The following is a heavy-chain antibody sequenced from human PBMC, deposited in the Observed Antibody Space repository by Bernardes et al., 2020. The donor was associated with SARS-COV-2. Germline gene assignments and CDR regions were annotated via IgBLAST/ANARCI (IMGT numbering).Heavy chain of an antibody. D-gene: IGHD3-9*01. V-gene: IGHV4-34*01. CDR2: IDQSGKT. Sequence: SETLSLTCGVYGGAFSGHYWSWIRQPPGKGLEWIGAIDQSGKTNYNPSLKSRVTMSVDTSNKQFFLKLNSVTAADTAVYYCARGRILRYFDWFGRGPDDFGGQGTLVTVSS. J-gene: IGHJ4*02. CDR3: ARGRILRYFDWFGRGPDDF. CDR1: GGAFSGHY.